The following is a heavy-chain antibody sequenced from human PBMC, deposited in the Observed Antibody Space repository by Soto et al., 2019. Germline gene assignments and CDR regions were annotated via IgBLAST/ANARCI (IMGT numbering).Heavy chain of an antibody. CDR3: ARLFYCTNGVCYRPFDY. CDR1: GDSVSSNRAA. J-gene: IGHJ4*02. D-gene: IGHD2-8*01. V-gene: IGHV6-1*01. CDR2: TYYRSKWYN. Sequence: SQTLSLTCAISGDSVSSNRAAWNWIRQSPSRGLEWLGRTYYRSKWYNDYAVSVRGRITINPDTSKNQFSLQLNSVTPEDTAVYYCARLFYCTNGVCYRPFDYWGQGTLVTVSS.